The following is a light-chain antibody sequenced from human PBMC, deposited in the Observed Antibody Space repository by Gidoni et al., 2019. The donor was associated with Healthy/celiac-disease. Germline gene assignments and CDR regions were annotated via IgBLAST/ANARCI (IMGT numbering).Light chain of an antibody. CDR3: QQRSNSTWT. Sequence: EIVLTQSPATLSLSPGESATLSCRASQSVSSYLAGYQQKPGQAPRLLIYDASNRATGIPARFSGSGSGTDFTLTISSLEPEGFAVYYCQQRSNSTWTFGQGTKVEIK. CDR2: DAS. J-gene: IGKJ1*01. CDR1: QSVSSY. V-gene: IGKV3-11*01.